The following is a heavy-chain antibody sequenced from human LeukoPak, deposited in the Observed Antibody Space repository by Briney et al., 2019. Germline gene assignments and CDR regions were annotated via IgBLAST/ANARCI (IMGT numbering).Heavy chain of an antibody. J-gene: IGHJ5*02. D-gene: IGHD6-13*01. CDR2: INPNSGGT. CDR3: AREGITGSSSWFWFDP. Sequence: ASVKVSCKASGYTFTGYYMHWGRQAPGQGLEWMGWINPNSGGTNYAQKFQGRVTMTRDTSISTAYMELSRLRSDDTAVYYCAREGITGSSSWFWFDPWGQGTLVTVSS. V-gene: IGHV1-2*02. CDR1: GYTFTGYY.